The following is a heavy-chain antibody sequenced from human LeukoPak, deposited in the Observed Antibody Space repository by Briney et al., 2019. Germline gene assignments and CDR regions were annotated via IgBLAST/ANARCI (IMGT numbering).Heavy chain of an antibody. J-gene: IGHJ5*02. CDR3: ARDRGRDYYDRTSYYFWFDP. CDR1: GYSFTGYY. D-gene: IGHD3-22*01. CDR2: INPNSGGT. V-gene: IGHV1-2*02. Sequence: GASVKVSCKASGYSFTGYYMHWVRQAPGQGLEWMGWINPNSGGTNSAQKFQGRVTMTRDTSISTAYMELSSLRYDDTAVYYCARDRGRDYYDRTSYYFWFDPWGQGTLVTVSS.